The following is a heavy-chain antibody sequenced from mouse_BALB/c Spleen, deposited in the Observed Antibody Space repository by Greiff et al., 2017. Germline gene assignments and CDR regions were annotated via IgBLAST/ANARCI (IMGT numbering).Heavy chain of an antibody. CDR3: ARSYYYGSSQFAY. Sequence: VMLVESGPELVKPGASVKMSCKASGYTFTSYYIHWVKQRPGQGLEWIGWIYPGDGSTKYNEKFKGKTTLTADKSSSTAYMLLSSLTSEDSAIYFCARSYYYGSSQFAYWGQGTLVTVSA. J-gene: IGHJ3*01. CDR2: IYPGDGST. D-gene: IGHD1-1*01. V-gene: IGHV1S56*01. CDR1: GYTFTSYY.